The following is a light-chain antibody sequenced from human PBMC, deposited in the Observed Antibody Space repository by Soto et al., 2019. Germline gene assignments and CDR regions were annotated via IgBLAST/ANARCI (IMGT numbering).Light chain of an antibody. CDR2: WAS. CDR3: QQYYSPLPT. Sequence: DIVLTQSPDSLALSLGERATINCKSSQSLFHNSNNKNCLAWYRQNPGQAPELLIYWASTREFGVADRFSGSGFGTDFTLTLSSLQAEDVAVYYCQQYYSPLPTFGQGTRLEIK. J-gene: IGKJ2*01. V-gene: IGKV4-1*01. CDR1: QSLFHNSNNKNC.